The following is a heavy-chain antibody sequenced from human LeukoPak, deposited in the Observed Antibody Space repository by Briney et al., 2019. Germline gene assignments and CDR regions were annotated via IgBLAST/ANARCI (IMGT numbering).Heavy chain of an antibody. CDR1: GFTFSLYT. J-gene: IGHJ4*02. D-gene: IGHD2-21*01. Sequence: GSLRLSCAASGFTFSLYTMHWVRQAPGKGLECVSVISGDGVNTYYAISVKGRFTISRDNSKNTLYLEMGSLRAEDRAVYYCARDAAYVTFDYWGQGTLVTVSS. V-gene: IGHV3-64*01. CDR3: ARDAAYVTFDY. CDR2: ISGDGVNT.